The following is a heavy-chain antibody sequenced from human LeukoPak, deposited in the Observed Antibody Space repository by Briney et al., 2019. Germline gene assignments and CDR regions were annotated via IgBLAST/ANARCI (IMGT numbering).Heavy chain of an antibody. CDR3: AKTLDGFWPQFDF. V-gene: IGHV3-7*01. J-gene: IGHJ4*02. CDR2: IKQDGSEK. D-gene: IGHD5-24*01. CDR1: GFTFSSYW. Sequence: GGSLRLSCAASGFTFSSYWMSWVRQAPGKGLEWVANIKQDGSEKYYVDSVKGRFTISRDNSRNTVYLQMSSLRSDDTAIYYCAKTLDGFWPQFDFWGQGTLLTVSS.